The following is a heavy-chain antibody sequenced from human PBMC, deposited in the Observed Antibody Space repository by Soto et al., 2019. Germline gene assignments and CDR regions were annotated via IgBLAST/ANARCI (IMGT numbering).Heavy chain of an antibody. Sequence: SVKVSCKASGGSFGSSAISWVRQAPAQGLEWMGEIIPVFDKANYAQNFQGRLTITADEPTGTVFMQLSSLRSEDTAVYFCARLRRDWGDAFDLWGRGTLGTVAS. D-gene: IGHD3-16*01. CDR2: IIPVFDKA. V-gene: IGHV1-69*13. J-gene: IGHJ3*01. CDR1: GGSFGSSA. CDR3: ARLRRDWGDAFDL.